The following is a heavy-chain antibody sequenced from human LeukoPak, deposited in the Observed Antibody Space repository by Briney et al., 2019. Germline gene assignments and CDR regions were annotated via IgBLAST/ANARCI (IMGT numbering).Heavy chain of an antibody. CDR3: AKNYYYASGSYSYFDY. D-gene: IGHD3-10*01. Sequence: GESLKISCKGSGYSFTNYWIGWVRQMPGKGLEWMGIIYPGDSDTRYSPSFQGQVTISADKSISTAYLQWSSLKASDTAMYYCAKNYYYASGSYSYFDYWGQGTLVTVSS. CDR2: IYPGDSDT. V-gene: IGHV5-51*01. CDR1: GYSFTNYW. J-gene: IGHJ4*02.